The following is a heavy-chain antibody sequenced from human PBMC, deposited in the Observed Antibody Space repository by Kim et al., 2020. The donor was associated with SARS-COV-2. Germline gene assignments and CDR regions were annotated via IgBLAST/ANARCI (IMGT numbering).Heavy chain of an antibody. CDR2: IIPIFGTA. J-gene: IGHJ5*02. CDR3: ARDKIGGLGITMVRGLKGPAENWFDP. Sequence: ASVKVSCKASGGTFSSYAISWVRQAPGQGLEWMGGIIPIFGTANYAQKFQGRVTITADESTSTAYMELSSLRSEDTAVYYCARDKIGGLGITMVRGLKGPAENWFDPWGQGTLVTVSS. V-gene: IGHV1-69*13. CDR1: GGTFSSYA. D-gene: IGHD3-10*01.